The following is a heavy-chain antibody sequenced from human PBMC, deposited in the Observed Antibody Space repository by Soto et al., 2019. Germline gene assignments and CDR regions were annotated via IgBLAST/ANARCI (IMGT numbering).Heavy chain of an antibody. J-gene: IGHJ5*02. Sequence: GSLRLSCAASGFTFSSYSMNWVRQAPGKGLEWVSSISSSSSYIYYADSVKGRFTISRDNAKNSLYLQMNSLRAEDTAVYYCARAGIAAAGTRFFPSWFDPWGQGTLVTVSS. CDR2: ISSSSSYI. CDR3: ARAGIAAAGTRFFPSWFDP. CDR1: GFTFSSYS. V-gene: IGHV3-21*01. D-gene: IGHD6-13*01.